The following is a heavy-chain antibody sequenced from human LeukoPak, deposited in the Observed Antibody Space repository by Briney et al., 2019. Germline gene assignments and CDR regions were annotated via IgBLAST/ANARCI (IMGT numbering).Heavy chain of an antibody. CDR2: INTDESKI. Sequence: GGSLRLSCAASGFTFSSHWMHWVRQTPGKGLVWVSRINTDESKINHADSVKGRFTISRDNAKNMLYLQMNSLRAEDTAVYYCARGGLFKYFFDYWGQGTPVAVSS. J-gene: IGHJ4*02. CDR1: GFTFSSHW. D-gene: IGHD2-15*01. CDR3: ARGGLFKYFFDY. V-gene: IGHV3-74*01.